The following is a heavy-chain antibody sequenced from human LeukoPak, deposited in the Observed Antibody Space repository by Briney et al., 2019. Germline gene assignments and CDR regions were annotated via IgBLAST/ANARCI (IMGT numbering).Heavy chain of an antibody. CDR1: GFIFSSYG. CDR3: ANLCSNTSCNSANWFDP. CDR2: IPYDGSNK. Sequence: GGSMRLSCAASGFIFSSYGMHWVRQAPGKGLEWVAVIPYDGSNKYYADSVKGRFTISRDNAKNSLYLRMNSLRAEDTAVYYCANLCSNTSCNSANWFDPWGQGTLVTVSS. V-gene: IGHV3-30*02. D-gene: IGHD2-2*01. J-gene: IGHJ5*02.